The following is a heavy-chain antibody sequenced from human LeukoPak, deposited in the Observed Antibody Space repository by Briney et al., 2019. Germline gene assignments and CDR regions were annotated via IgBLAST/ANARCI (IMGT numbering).Heavy chain of an antibody. V-gene: IGHV4-39*07. J-gene: IGHJ4*02. CDR2: IYYSGST. CDR3: AREGIDYYDSSGYGPVNYFDY. D-gene: IGHD3-22*01. CDR1: GGSISSYY. Sequence: ETLSLTCTVSGGSISSYYWGWIRQPPGKGLEWIGSIYYSGSTYYNPSLKSRVTISVDTSKNQFSLKLSSVTAADTAVYYCAREGIDYYDSSGYGPVNYFDYWGQGTLVTVSS.